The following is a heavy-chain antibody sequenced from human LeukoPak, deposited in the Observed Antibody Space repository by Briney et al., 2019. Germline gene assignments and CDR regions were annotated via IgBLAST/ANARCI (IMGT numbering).Heavy chain of an antibody. V-gene: IGHV1-18*01. CDR1: GYTFTSYV. CDR3: ARDGAVAGRGDY. Sequence: ASVKVSCKASGYTFTSYVISWVRQAPGHGLEWMGWISAYNGNTNYAQKLQARVTMTTDPSTSTAYVELRSLRSDDTAVYYCARDGAVAGRGDYWGQGTLVSVSS. J-gene: IGHJ4*02. D-gene: IGHD6-19*01. CDR2: ISAYNGNT.